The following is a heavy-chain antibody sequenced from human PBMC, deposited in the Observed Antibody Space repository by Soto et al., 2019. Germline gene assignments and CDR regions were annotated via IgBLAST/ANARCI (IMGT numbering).Heavy chain of an antibody. Sequence: SEPLSLTSTVSGCSLSSYYLGWMLHPPLKGLEWIGYIYYSGSTNYNPSLKSRVTISVDTSKNQFSLKLSSVTAADTAVYYCARGDDSDYYYYYGMDVWGQGTTVTVSS. CDR1: GCSLSSYY. CDR3: ARGDDSDYYYYYGMDV. CDR2: IYYSGST. V-gene: IGHV4-59*01. D-gene: IGHD3-3*01. J-gene: IGHJ6*02.